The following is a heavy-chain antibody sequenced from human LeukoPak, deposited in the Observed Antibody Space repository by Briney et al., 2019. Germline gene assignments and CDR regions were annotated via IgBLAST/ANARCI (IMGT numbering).Heavy chain of an antibody. Sequence: SETLSLTCTVSGGSISRGDYYWSWIRQPPGKGLEWIGYIYYSGSTYYNPSLKSRVTISVDTSKNQFSLKLSSVTAADTAVYYCAREATITEPYYYYGMDVWGQGTTVTVSS. V-gene: IGHV4-30-4*01. CDR1: GGSISRGDYY. D-gene: IGHD5-12*01. CDR3: AREATITEPYYYYGMDV. CDR2: IYYSGST. J-gene: IGHJ6*02.